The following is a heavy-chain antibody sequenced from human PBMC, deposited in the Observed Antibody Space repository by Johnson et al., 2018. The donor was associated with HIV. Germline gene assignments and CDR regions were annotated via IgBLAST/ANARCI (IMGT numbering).Heavy chain of an antibody. CDR1: GFTFSSYW. CDR2: IKQDGSEK. J-gene: IGHJ3*02. D-gene: IGHD1-26*01. Sequence: VQLLESGGVVVQPGGSLRLSCAASGFTFSSYWMSWVRQAPGKGLEWVANIKQDGSEKYYVDSVKGRFTISRDNAKNSLYLQMNSLRAEDTALYYCARESSLGGDAFDIWGQGTMVTVSS. V-gene: IGHV3-7*05. CDR3: ARESSLGGDAFDI.